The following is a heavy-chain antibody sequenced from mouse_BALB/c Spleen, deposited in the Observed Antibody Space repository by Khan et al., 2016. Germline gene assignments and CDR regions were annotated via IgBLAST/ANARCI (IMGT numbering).Heavy chain of an antibody. CDR2: IYPGDGDT. CDR1: GYTFTSYW. Sequence: QVQLKQSGAELARPGASVKLSCKASGYTFTSYWMQWVKQRPGQGLEWIGAIYPGDGDTRYTQKFKGKATLTADKSSSTAYMQLSSLASEDSAVYYCARGEDYSLYYAMDYWGQGTSVTVSS. D-gene: IGHD1-1*01. CDR3: ARGEDYSLYYAMDY. J-gene: IGHJ4*01. V-gene: IGHV1-87*01.